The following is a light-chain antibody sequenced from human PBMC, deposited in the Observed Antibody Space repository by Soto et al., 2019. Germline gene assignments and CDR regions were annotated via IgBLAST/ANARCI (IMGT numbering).Light chain of an antibody. CDR3: QRYGSSASP. CDR2: GSA. CDR1: QSVISSR. J-gene: IGKJ1*01. Sequence: EIELTQAPGALSWSRGERATLSCRASQSVISSRLALYQQKPGQAPRLRIYGSASRAPGMPDRIRGSGSGTAFTLNISRLEAEVFAVYYCQRYGSSASPFGQGTKVDIK. V-gene: IGKV3-20*01.